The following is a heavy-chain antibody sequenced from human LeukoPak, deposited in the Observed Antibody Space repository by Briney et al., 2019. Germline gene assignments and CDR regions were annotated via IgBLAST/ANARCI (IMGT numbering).Heavy chain of an antibody. CDR2: ISYDGSNK. J-gene: IGHJ3*02. D-gene: IGHD3-16*01. CDR1: GGSISSSN. V-gene: IGHV3-30*18. CDR3: AKGPLTRLWAAFDI. Sequence: LSLTCAVSGGSISSSNWWSWVRQAPGKGLEWVAVISYDGSNKYYADSVKGRFTISRDNSKNTLYLQMNSLRAEDAAVYYCAKGPLTRLWAAFDIWGQGTMVTVSS.